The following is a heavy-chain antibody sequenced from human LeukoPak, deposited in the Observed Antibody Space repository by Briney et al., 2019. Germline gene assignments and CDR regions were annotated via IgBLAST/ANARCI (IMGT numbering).Heavy chain of an antibody. CDR3: ARTRGYSYGYGFDY. Sequence: GGSLRLSCAASGFTFSDSYMSWIRQAPGKGLEYVSYMSGSGGTIYYADSVKGRFTISRDNDKNSLYLQMNSLRVEDTAVYYCARTRGYSYGYGFDYWGQGTLVTVSS. CDR2: MSGSGGTI. CDR1: GFTFSDSY. J-gene: IGHJ4*02. D-gene: IGHD5-18*01. V-gene: IGHV3-11*04.